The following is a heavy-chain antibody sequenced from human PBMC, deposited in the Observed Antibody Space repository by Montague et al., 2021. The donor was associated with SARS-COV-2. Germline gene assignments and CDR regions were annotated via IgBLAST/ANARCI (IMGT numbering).Heavy chain of an antibody. CDR3: ASEITSRYDMDV. D-gene: IGHD3-16*01. J-gene: IGHJ6*02. Sequence: SLRLSCAASGFTFSSYAMHWVRQAPGKGLEWVAVISYDGSNKYYADSVKGRFTISRDNSKNTLYLQMNSLRAEDTAVYYCASEITSRYDMDVWGQGTTVTVSS. V-gene: IGHV3-30-3*01. CDR1: GFTFSSYA. CDR2: ISYDGSNK.